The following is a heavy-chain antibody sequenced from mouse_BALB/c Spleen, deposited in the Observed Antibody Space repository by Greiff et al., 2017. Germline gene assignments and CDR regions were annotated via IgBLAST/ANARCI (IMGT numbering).Heavy chain of an antibody. Sequence: EVHLVESGGGLVQPGGSRKLSCAASGFTFSSFGMHWVRQAPEKGLEWVAYISSGSSTIYYADTVKGRFTISRDNPKNTLFLQMTSLRSEDTAMYYCAREAGTYFDYWGQGTTLTVSS. CDR2: ISSGSSTI. V-gene: IGHV5-17*02. D-gene: IGHD4-1*01. J-gene: IGHJ2*01. CDR1: GFTFSSFG. CDR3: AREAGTYFDY.